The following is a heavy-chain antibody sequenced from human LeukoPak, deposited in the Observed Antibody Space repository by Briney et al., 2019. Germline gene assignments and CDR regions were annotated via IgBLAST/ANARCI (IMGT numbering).Heavy chain of an antibody. Sequence: PRGSLRLSCAASGFTFSHYWMHWVRQVPGKGLVWVSRIHGDGSSPIYADSVKGRFTISRDNAKNTLYLQMNSLGVEDGGIYYCARDGSLPDYWGQGTLVTVSS. J-gene: IGHJ4*02. D-gene: IGHD1-1*01. V-gene: IGHV3-74*01. CDR1: GFTFSHYW. CDR3: ARDGSLPDY. CDR2: IHGDGSSP.